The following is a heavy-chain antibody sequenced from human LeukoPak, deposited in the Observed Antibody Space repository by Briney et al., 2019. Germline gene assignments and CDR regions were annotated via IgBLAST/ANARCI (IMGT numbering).Heavy chain of an antibody. V-gene: IGHV4-34*01. CDR2: INHSGST. J-gene: IGHJ4*02. CDR1: GGSFSGYY. Sequence: PSETLSLTCAVYGGSFSGYYWSWIRQPPGKGLEWIGEINHSGSTNYNPSLKSRVTISVDTSKNQFSLKLSSVTAADTAVYYCARHPFRGYSYSFDYWGQGTLVTVSS. D-gene: IGHD5-18*01. CDR3: ARHPFRGYSYSFDY.